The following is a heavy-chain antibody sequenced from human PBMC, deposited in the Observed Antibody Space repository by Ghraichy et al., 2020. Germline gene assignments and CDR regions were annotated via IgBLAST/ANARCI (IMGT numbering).Heavy chain of an antibody. V-gene: IGHV3-23*01. D-gene: IGHD3-3*01. CDR3: AKAITIFPDY. Sequence: GESLNISCAASGFTFSSYAMSWIRQAPGKGLEWVSAISGSGGSTYYADSVKGRFTISRDNSKNTLYLQMNSLRAEDTAVYYCAKAITIFPDYWGQGTLVTVSS. CDR2: ISGSGGST. CDR1: GFTFSSYA. J-gene: IGHJ4*02.